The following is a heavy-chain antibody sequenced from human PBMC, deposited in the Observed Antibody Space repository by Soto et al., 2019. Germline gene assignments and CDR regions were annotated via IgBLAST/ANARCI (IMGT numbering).Heavy chain of an antibody. J-gene: IGHJ4*01. Sequence: GGSLRLSCAASGFPFTNAWINWVRQVPGKGLEWVGRVKSKTDGGSSDYAAPVKGRFAVSRDDSKNIVYLQMNSLKIEETGVYYCTTDSRTTLPEIRFDYWGHGTQVTVSS. CDR1: GFPFTNAW. CDR3: TTDSRTTLPEIRFDY. V-gene: IGHV3-15*07. D-gene: IGHD1-26*01. CDR2: VKSKTDGGSS.